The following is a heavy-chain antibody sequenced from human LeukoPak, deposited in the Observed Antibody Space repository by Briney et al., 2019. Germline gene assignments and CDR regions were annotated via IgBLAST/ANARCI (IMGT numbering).Heavy chain of an antibody. CDR2: MNPNSCDT. CDR1: GYTFTSYD. D-gene: IGHD2-2*01. CDR3: ARGLDCTSTSCFYYYYYMDV. Sequence: ASVKVSCKASGYTFTSYDINWVRQATGQGLEWMGWMNPNSCDTGYAQKFQGRVTITSNTYISTAYMELSSLRSEDTAVYYCARGLDCTSTSCFYYYYYMDVWGEGTTVTVS. J-gene: IGHJ6*03. V-gene: IGHV1-8*03.